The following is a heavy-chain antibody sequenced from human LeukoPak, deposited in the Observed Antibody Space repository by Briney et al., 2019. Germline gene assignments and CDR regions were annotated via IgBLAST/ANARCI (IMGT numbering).Heavy chain of an antibody. Sequence: GGSLRLSCAASGFTFSSYSMNWVRQAPGKGLEWDSSISSSSSYIYYADSLKGRFTISRDNAKNSLYLQMNSLRAEDTAVYYCAGSSKRDAFDIWGQGTMVTVSS. CDR3: AGSSKRDAFDI. D-gene: IGHD6-6*01. CDR1: GFTFSSYS. CDR2: ISSSSSYI. J-gene: IGHJ3*02. V-gene: IGHV3-21*01.